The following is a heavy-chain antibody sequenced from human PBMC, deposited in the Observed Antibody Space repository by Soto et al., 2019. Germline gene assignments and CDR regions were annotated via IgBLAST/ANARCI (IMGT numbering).Heavy chain of an antibody. CDR2: INQDGSET. V-gene: IGHV3-7*01. D-gene: IGHD3-3*01. CDR3: ARDGEKRNFFEFWSGSRH. J-gene: IGHJ4*02. CDR1: GFTFSTYW. Sequence: EVQLVESGGALVQPGGSLRLSCAASGFTFSTYWMTWVRQAPGKGLEWVANINQDGSETYSVDSVKGRFTISRENAKNSLYLPMNSRRAEDMAVYSCARDGEKRNFFEFWSGSRHWGQGTLVTVSS.